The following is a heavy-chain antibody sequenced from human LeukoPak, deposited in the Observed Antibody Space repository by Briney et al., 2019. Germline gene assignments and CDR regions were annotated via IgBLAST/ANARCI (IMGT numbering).Heavy chain of an antibody. J-gene: IGHJ5*02. CDR2: ISAYNGNT. CDR1: GYTFTSYG. Sequence: ASVKVSCKASGYTFTSYGISWVRQAPGQGLEWMGWISAYNGNTNYAQKLQGRVTMTTDTSTSTAYMELGSLRSDDTAVYYCARTPLSQGLDNWFDPWGQGTLVTVSS. CDR3: ARTPLSQGLDNWFDP. D-gene: IGHD2/OR15-2a*01. V-gene: IGHV1-18*01.